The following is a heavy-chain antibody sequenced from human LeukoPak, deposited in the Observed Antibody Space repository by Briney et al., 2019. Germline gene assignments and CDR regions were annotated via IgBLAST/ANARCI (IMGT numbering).Heavy chain of an antibody. CDR2: IDWNDDK. Sequence: SGPTLMQPTPTLTLTFTFSGLSRRTRGGGVGWIRQPPVKALGWVTLIDWNDDKRYSPSLKSRLTITNDTSKNQVVLTMSHMDPVDTATYYCAHRPVLLWFGELSYFDYWGQGTLVTVSS. V-gene: IGHV2-5*01. D-gene: IGHD3-10*01. J-gene: IGHJ4*02. CDR1: GLSRRTRGGG. CDR3: AHRPVLLWFGELSYFDY.